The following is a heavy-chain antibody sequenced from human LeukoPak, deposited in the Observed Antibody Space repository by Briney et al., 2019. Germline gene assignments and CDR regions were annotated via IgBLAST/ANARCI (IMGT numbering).Heavy chain of an antibody. V-gene: IGHV4-39*01. CDR1: GGSITSSSHF. CDR2: IHYTGST. Sequence: PSETLSLTCTVSGGSITSSSHFWAWIRQPPGKGLEWIASIHYTGSTFYSPSLQSRVTISVDTSKNQFSLNLRSVTATDTAVYYCAREEASAGDYWGQGTQVTVSS. CDR3: AREEASAGDY. J-gene: IGHJ4*02. D-gene: IGHD6-13*01.